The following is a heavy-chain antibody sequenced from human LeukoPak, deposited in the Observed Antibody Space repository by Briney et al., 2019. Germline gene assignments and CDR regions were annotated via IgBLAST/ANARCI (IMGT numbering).Heavy chain of an antibody. CDR1: GFTFSDYY. J-gene: IGHJ4*02. CDR3: ARGGSKTFDF. V-gene: IGHV3-11*01. Sequence: GGSLRLSCAASGFTFSDYYMSWTRQAPGKGLEWVSTIYSGDIRYADSVKGRFTISRDNAKNSLYLQMDSLRAEDTAVYYCARGGSKTFDFWGQGTLVTVSS. CDR2: IYSGDI.